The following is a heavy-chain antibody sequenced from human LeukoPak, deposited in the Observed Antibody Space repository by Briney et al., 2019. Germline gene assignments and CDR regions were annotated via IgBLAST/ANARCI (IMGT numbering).Heavy chain of an antibody. CDR2: IYYSGST. Sequence: KASQTLSLTCTVSGGSISSGDYYWSWIRQHPGKGLEWIGYIYYSGSTYYTPSLKSRVTISVDTSKNQFSLKLSSVTAADTAMFYCARLLAARRSSDYWGQGSLVTVSS. J-gene: IGHJ4*02. D-gene: IGHD6-6*01. CDR1: GGSISSGDYY. V-gene: IGHV4-31*03. CDR3: ARLLAARRSSDY.